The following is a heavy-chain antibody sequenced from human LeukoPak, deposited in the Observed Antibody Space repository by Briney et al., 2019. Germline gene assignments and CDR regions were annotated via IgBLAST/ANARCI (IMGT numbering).Heavy chain of an antibody. V-gene: IGHV4-61*02. CDR1: GGSISSGSYY. Sequence: PSETLSLTCTVSGGSISSGSYYWRWIRQPAGKGLEWIGRIYTSGSTNYNPSLKSRVTISVDTSKNRFSLKLSSVTAADTAVYYCARDSSYYYYYYMDVWGKGTTVTVSS. CDR3: ARDSSYYYYYYMDV. CDR2: IYTSGST. J-gene: IGHJ6*03.